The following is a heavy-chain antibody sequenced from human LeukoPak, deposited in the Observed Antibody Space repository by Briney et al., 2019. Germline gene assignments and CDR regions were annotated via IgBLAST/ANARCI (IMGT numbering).Heavy chain of an antibody. V-gene: IGHV1-2*02. CDR3: ATWGLHFDI. J-gene: IGHJ3*02. CDR2: IRPNSGGT. Sequence: ASVKVSCKASGYTFGAYFMYWVRQAPGQGLEWMGWIRPNSGGTNYTQKFQGRVTMTRDTSINTAYMELSRLTSDDTAVYFCATWGLHFDIWGQGTMVIVAS. CDR1: GYTFGAYF. D-gene: IGHD3-16*01.